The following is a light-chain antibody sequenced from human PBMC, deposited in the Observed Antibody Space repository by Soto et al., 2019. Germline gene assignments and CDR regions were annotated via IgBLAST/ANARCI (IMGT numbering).Light chain of an antibody. Sequence: DIQMTQSPSSLSASVGDRVTITCRASQSISIYLNWYQQKPGKAPNLLIYAATELHSGVPSRFSGSGSGTDFTLTISSLQLEDFATYYCQQSFDTSPCTFGQGTNLEIK. V-gene: IGKV1-39*01. J-gene: IGKJ2*02. CDR1: QSISIY. CDR2: AAT. CDR3: QQSFDTSPCT.